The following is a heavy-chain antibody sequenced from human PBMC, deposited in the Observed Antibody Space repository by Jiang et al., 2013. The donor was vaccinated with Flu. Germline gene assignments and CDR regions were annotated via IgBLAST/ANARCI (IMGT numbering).Heavy chain of an antibody. CDR3: AKTYSGSYFYYYYYGMDV. Sequence: VQLVESGGGVVQPGRSLRLSCAASGFTFSSYGMHWVRQAPGKGLEWVAVIWYDGSNKYYADSVKGRFTISRDNSKNTLYLQMNSLRAEDTAVYYCAKTYSGSYFYYYYYGMDVWGQGTTVTVSS. CDR2: IWYDGSNK. D-gene: IGHD3-10*01. V-gene: IGHV3-33*06. CDR1: GFTFSSYG. J-gene: IGHJ6*02.